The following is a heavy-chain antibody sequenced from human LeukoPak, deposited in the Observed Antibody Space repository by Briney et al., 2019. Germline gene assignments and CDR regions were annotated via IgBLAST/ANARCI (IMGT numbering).Heavy chain of an antibody. J-gene: IGHJ4*02. Sequence: PSETLSLTCTVSGGSISSGSYYWSWIRQPAGKGLEWIGRIYTSGSTNYNPSLKSRVTISVDTSKNQFSLKLSSVTAADTAVYYCASAYYDYVWGSYRYDYWGQGTLVTVSS. D-gene: IGHD3-16*02. CDR3: ASAYYDYVWGSYRYDY. V-gene: IGHV4-61*02. CDR2: IYTSGST. CDR1: GGSISSGSYY.